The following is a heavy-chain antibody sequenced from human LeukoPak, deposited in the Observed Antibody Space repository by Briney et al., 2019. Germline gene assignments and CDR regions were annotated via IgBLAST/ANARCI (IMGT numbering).Heavy chain of an antibody. CDR2: IHNGGST. Sequence: GGALRLSCAASGVTLSSNYMSAVRHALGGRLEWGSVIHNGGSTYYADSVKGRFTISRHNSKNTLYLQMNSLRVEDTAVYYCARATDDYSNYYYYGMDVWGQGTTVTVSS. CDR1: GVTLSSNY. J-gene: IGHJ6*02. CDR3: ARATDDYSNYYYYGMDV. V-gene: IGHV3-53*04. D-gene: IGHD4-11*01.